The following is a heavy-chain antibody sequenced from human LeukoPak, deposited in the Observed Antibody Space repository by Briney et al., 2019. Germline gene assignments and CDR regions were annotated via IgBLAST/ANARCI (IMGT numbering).Heavy chain of an antibody. CDR2: ISGSGGST. V-gene: IGHV3-23*01. CDR1: GFTFSSYA. Sequence: GGSLRLSCAASGFTFSSYAMSWVRQAPGEGLEWVSAISGSGGSTYYADSVKGRFTISRDNSKNTLYLQMNSLRAEDTAVYYCAKSHERRYCSSTSCLNWFDPWGQGTLVTVSS. CDR3: AKSHERRYCSSTSCLNWFDP. D-gene: IGHD2-2*01. J-gene: IGHJ5*02.